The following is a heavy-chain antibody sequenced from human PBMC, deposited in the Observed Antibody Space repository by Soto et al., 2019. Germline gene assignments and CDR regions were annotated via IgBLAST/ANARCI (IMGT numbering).Heavy chain of an antibody. D-gene: IGHD5-12*01. CDR2: VQPLDSDT. J-gene: IGHJ6*03. V-gene: IGHV5-51*03. Sequence: VQLVQSGAEVKKPGESLKISCKGTGYFFSNYWIGWVRQMPGKGLEWMGAVQPLDSDTRNSPSLQGQVTISADNSISTAYLQWSSRKASDTAMYYCVRIVSGYDWGLYYMDVWGKGTTVTVSS. CDR1: GYFFSNYW. CDR3: VRIVSGYDWGLYYMDV.